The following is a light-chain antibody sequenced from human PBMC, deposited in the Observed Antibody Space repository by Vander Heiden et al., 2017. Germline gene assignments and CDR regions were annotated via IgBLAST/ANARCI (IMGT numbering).Light chain of an antibody. CDR1: LDITNY. V-gene: IGKV1-33*01. CDR3: QQYDYLPPT. Sequence: KITITCQASLDITNYLNWYQQKPGKAPKLLIYDASNLETGVPSRFSGSGSGTHFTFTISSPQPEDFATYYCQQYDYLPPTFGQGTRLEIK. J-gene: IGKJ5*01. CDR2: DAS.